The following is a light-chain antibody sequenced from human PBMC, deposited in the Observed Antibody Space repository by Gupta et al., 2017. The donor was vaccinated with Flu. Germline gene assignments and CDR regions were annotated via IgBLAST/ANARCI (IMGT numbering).Light chain of an antibody. Sequence: SYELTMAHSVSVTPGSTARITCSGDNLGNKYACWYQQKPGQSPVLVIYKDKKRPSGIPERFSGSNSGNTATLTISGTQAMDEADYYCQAWDSTTGVFGTGTKVTVL. CDR2: KDK. V-gene: IGLV3-1*01. J-gene: IGLJ1*01. CDR1: NLGNKY. CDR3: QAWDSTTGV.